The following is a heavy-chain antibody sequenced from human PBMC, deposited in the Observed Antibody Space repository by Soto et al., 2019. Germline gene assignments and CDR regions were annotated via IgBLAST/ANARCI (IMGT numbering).Heavy chain of an antibody. Sequence: QVQLVQSGAEVKKPGASVKVSCKASGYTFTSYDINWVRQATGQGPEWMGWMTPNNGNTGYAQKFQDRVTMTRDTSISTADMELSSLTSEDSAVYYCARGVSAGVDYWGQGTLVTVSS. CDR1: GYTFTSYD. D-gene: IGHD2-15*01. CDR2: MTPNNGNT. V-gene: IGHV1-8*01. J-gene: IGHJ4*02. CDR3: ARGVSAGVDY.